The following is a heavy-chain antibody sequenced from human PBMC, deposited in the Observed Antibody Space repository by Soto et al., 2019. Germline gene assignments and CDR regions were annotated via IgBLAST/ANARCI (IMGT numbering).Heavy chain of an antibody. D-gene: IGHD3-10*01. CDR3: VRTAYWGYAVVTGSFDS. V-gene: IGHV3-7*01. Sequence: EVHLVESGGGLVQPGGSLRLSCAASEFSFSNYWMNWVRQAPGKGLEWVANIKQDGSEKYYVESVKGRFTISRDNARTSLFLQMNSLRPEDTAVYYCVRTAYWGYAVVTGSFDSWGQGTLVTVSS. J-gene: IGHJ4*02. CDR2: IKQDGSEK. CDR1: EFSFSNYW.